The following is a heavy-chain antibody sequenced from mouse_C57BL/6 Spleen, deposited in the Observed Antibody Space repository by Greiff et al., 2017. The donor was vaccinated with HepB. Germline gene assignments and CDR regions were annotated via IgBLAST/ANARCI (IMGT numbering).Heavy chain of an antibody. CDR3: ARRGLGYYYAMDY. CDR2: IYPGDGDT. D-gene: IGHD2-2*01. V-gene: IGHV1-82*01. Sequence: VQLQQSGPELVKPGASVKISCKASGYAFSSSWMNWVKQRPGKGLEWIGRIYPGDGDTNYNGKFKGKATLTADKSSSTAYMQLSSLTSEDSAVYFCARRGLGYYYAMDYWGQGTSVTVSS. CDR1: GYAFSSSW. J-gene: IGHJ4*01.